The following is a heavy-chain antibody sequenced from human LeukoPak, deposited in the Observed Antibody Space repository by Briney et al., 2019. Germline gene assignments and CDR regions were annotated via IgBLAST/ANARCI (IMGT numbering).Heavy chain of an antibody. J-gene: IGHJ4*02. Sequence: PGGSLRLSCAASGFTFSSYSMNWVRQAPGKGLEWVSSISSSSSYIYYADSVKGRFTISRDNAKNSLYLQMNSLRAEDTAVYYCARERTYYYDSSGLGAYFDYWGQGTLVTVSS. CDR1: GFTFSSYS. V-gene: IGHV3-21*01. CDR3: ARERTYYYDSSGLGAYFDY. D-gene: IGHD3-22*01. CDR2: ISSSSSYI.